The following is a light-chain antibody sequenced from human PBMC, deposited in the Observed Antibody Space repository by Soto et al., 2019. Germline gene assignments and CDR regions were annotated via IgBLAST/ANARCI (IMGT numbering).Light chain of an antibody. J-gene: IGKJ1*01. CDR3: QQYNSSPWT. Sequence: DIQMTQSPSTLSASVGDRVTITCRASQSISYWLAWYQQKPGKAPKLLIYKASSLESGVPSRFSGSESGTEFTLTISSLQPDDFATYYCQQYNSSPWTFGQGTKVDIK. V-gene: IGKV1-5*03. CDR2: KAS. CDR1: QSISYW.